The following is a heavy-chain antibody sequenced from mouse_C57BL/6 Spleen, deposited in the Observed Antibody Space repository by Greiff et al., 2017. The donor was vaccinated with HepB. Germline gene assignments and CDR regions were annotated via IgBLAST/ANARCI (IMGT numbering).Heavy chain of an antibody. Sequence: QVQLQQPGAELVKPGASVKLSCKASGYTFTSYWMHWVKQRPGQGLEWIGMIHPNSGSTNYNEKFKSKATLTVDKSSSTAYMQLSSLTSEDSAVYYCARSDGYYGYFDYWGQGTTLTVSS. CDR3: ARSDGYYGYFDY. D-gene: IGHD2-3*01. CDR1: GYTFTSYW. CDR2: IHPNSGST. J-gene: IGHJ2*01. V-gene: IGHV1-64*01.